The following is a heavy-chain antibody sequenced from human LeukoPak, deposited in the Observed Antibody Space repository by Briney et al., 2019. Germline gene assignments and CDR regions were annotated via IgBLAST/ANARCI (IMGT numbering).Heavy chain of an antibody. CDR2: IIPIFGTA. CDR1: GGTFSSYA. Sequence: ASVKVSCKASGGTFSSYAISWVRQAPGQGLEWMGGIIPIFGTANYAQKFQGRVTITADESMSTAYMELSSLRSEDTAVYYCASSTRQYYDSSGYAFDIWGQGTMVTVSS. D-gene: IGHD3-22*01. V-gene: IGHV1-69*13. CDR3: ASSTRQYYDSSGYAFDI. J-gene: IGHJ3*02.